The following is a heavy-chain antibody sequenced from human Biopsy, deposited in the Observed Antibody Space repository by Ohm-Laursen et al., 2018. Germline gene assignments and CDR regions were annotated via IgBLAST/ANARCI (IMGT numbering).Heavy chain of an antibody. CDR1: DGSINSYY. V-gene: IGHV4-59*01. J-gene: IGHJ4*02. D-gene: IGHD5-18*01. Sequence: SETLSLTCIVSDGSINSYYWNWIRQPPGKRLEWIGNIYYSGSTNFNPSLKSRVTISVDTSKNQFPLKLSSVTAADTAVYFCARGSSYGYDFDYWGQGTLVAVSS. CDR2: IYYSGST. CDR3: ARGSSYGYDFDY.